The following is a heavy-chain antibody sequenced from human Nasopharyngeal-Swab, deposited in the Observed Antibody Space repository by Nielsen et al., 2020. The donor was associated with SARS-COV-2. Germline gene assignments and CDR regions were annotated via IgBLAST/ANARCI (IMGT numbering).Heavy chain of an antibody. CDR3: TRGSLRTAPDC. D-gene: IGHD4-17*01. Sequence: SETLSLTCAVSGASISSDYWGWIRQPPGKGLEWIGCVSYSGRTDYNLSLKSRVTISIDTSKKHFSLVLSSLTAADTALYYCTRGSLRTAPDCWGQGTLVTVSS. J-gene: IGHJ4*02. CDR1: GASISSDY. CDR2: VSYSGRT. V-gene: IGHV4-59*12.